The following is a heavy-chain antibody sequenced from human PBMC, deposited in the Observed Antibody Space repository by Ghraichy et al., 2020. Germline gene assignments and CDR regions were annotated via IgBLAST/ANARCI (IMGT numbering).Heavy chain of an antibody. CDR2: ISSSSSYI. V-gene: IGHV3-21*01. D-gene: IGHD3-10*01. CDR3: ARDPMEVAVPFFDY. CDR1: GFTFSSYS. J-gene: IGHJ4*02. Sequence: GGSLRLSCAASGFTFSSYSMNWVRQAPGKGLEWVSSISSSSSYIYYADSVKGRFTISRDNAKNSLYLQMNSLRAEDTAVYYCARDPMEVAVPFFDYWGQGTLVTVSS.